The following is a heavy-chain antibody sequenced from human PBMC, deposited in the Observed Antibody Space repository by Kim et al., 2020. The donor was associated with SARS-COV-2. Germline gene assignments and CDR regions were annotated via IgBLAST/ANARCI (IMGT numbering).Heavy chain of an antibody. Sequence: LSLTCAASGFSFSSCAMSWVRQAPGKGLEWVSAISPSDGDTWYADSVKGRFTISRDNSKNALYLQMNSLRAEDTAVYYCAKSFTVAGTPYDYWGQGTLVTVSS. V-gene: IGHV3-23*01. CDR2: ISPSDGDT. CDR1: GFSFSSCA. D-gene: IGHD6-19*01. J-gene: IGHJ4*02. CDR3: AKSFTVAGTPYDY.